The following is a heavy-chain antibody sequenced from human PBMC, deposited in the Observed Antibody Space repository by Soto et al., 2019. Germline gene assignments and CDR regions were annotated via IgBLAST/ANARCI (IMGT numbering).Heavy chain of an antibody. CDR3: ALIGGNQKYYYYYYGMDV. D-gene: IGHD2-15*01. V-gene: IGHV1-69*02. Sequence: QVQLVQSGAEVKKPGSSVKVSCKASGGTFSSYTISWVRQAPGQGLEWMGRIIPILGIANYAQKFQGRVTSTADKSTSTAYMELSSLRSEDTAVYYCALIGGNQKYYYYYYGMDVWGQGTTVTVSS. CDR2: IIPILGIA. J-gene: IGHJ6*02. CDR1: GGTFSSYT.